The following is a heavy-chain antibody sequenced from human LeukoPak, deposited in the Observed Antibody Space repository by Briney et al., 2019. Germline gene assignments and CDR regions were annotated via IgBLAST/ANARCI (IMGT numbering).Heavy chain of an antibody. J-gene: IGHJ1*01. CDR1: GFTFSSYA. V-gene: IGHV3-30*18. CDR2: ISFDGSIK. D-gene: IGHD6-19*01. Sequence: PGGSLRLSCAASGFTFSSYAMHWARQAPGKGLEWVAVISFDGSIKYYADSVKGRFTISRNNSKNTLYLQMNSLRAEDTAVYYCAKDFWQWLVQGYVQHWGQGALVTVSS. CDR3: AKDFWQWLVQGYVQH.